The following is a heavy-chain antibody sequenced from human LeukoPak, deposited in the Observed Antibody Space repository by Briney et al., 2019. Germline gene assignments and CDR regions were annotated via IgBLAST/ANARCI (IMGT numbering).Heavy chain of an antibody. J-gene: IGHJ6*03. Sequence: TLSLTCTVSGGSISSDNYSWSWIRQPAGKGLEWIGRVYTSGSTNYNPSLKSRVTISVDTSKKQFSLKLSSVTAADTAVYYCARVKDPGGYYYYYYMDIWGKGNTVTVSS. V-gene: IGHV4-61*02. CDR3: ARVKDPGGYYYYYYMDI. CDR1: GGSISSDNYS. D-gene: IGHD3-16*01. CDR2: VYTSGST.